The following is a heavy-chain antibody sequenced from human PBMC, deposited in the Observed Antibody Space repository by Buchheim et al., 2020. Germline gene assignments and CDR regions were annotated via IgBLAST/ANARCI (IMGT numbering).Heavy chain of an antibody. D-gene: IGHD3-3*01. J-gene: IGHJ6*02. CDR1: GYSFTSYW. CDR2: IDPSDSYT. V-gene: IGHV5-10-1*03. Sequence: EVQLVQSGAEVKKPGESLRISCKGSGYSFTSYWISWVRQMPGKGLEWMGRIDPSDSYTNYSPSFQGHVTTSADKSITTASPQWSSLKASDTAMYYCARHYYDFWSGTYYYYGMDVWGQGTT. CDR3: ARHYYDFWSGTYYYYGMDV.